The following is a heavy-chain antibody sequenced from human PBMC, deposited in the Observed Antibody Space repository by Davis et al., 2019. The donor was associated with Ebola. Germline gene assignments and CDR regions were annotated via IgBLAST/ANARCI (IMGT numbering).Heavy chain of an antibody. CDR1: GGAISSGSYH. J-gene: IGHJ6*03. Sequence: PSETLSLTCTVSGGAISSGSYHWSWIRQPAGKGLEWIGYIYYSGSTNYNPSLKSRVTISVDTSKNQFSLKLSSVTAADTAVDYCARLRSDWSLGYYYYYMDVWGKGTTVTVSS. V-gene: IGHV4-61*10. D-gene: IGHD6-19*01. CDR3: ARLRSDWSLGYYYYYMDV. CDR2: IYYSGST.